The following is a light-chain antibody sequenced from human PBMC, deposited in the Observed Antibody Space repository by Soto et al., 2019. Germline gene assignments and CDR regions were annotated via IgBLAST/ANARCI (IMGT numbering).Light chain of an antibody. CDR1: QSLLHSNGYNY. CDR3: MQALQTPLT. V-gene: IGKV2-28*01. CDR2: LGS. Sequence: DLVMTQSPLSLPVTPGEPASISCRSSQSLLHSNGYNYLDWYLQKAGQSPQLLISLGSIRASGVPDRFSGSGSGTDFTLKISRVEAEDVGVYYCMQALQTPLTFGGGTKVEIK. J-gene: IGKJ4*01.